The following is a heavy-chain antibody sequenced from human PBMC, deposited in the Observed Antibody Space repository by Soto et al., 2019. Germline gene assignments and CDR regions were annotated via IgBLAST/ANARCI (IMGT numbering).Heavy chain of an antibody. J-gene: IGHJ3*02. Sequence: ASVKVSCKASGYTFTSYGISWVRQATGQGLEWMGRVSPKNGNTNYAQKFHGRVTMTTNTSISTAYMELSSLRSEDTAVYYCARSGGGYSYIWGQGTMVTVSS. D-gene: IGHD2-15*01. CDR2: VSPKNGNT. CDR1: GYTFTSYG. V-gene: IGHV1-8*02. CDR3: ARSGGGYSYI.